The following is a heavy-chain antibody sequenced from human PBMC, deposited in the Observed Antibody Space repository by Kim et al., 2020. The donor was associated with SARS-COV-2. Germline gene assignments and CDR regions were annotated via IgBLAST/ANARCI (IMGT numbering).Heavy chain of an antibody. D-gene: IGHD3-16*01. CDR1: GFPFSAYD. Sequence: GGSLRLSCATSGFPFSAYDMNWVRQAPGKGLEWLSFITKSGTTIYYADSVKGRFTTSRDNAKNSLHLQMNSLKDEDTAVYHCVRDRMGGAFDIWGQGTLFTVSS. J-gene: IGHJ3*02. CDR2: ITKSGTTI. V-gene: IGHV3-48*02. CDR3: VRDRMGGAFDI.